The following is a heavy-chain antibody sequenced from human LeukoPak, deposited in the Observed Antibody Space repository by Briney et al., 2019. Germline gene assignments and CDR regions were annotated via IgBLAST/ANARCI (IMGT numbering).Heavy chain of an antibody. Sequence: SVKVSCKASGYTFTSYGISWVRQAPGQGLEWMGGIIPIFGTANYAQKFQGRVTITADESTSTAYMELSSLRSEDTAVYYCARDNDACGYSYGYCYFDYWGQGTLVTVSS. CDR1: GYTFTSYG. CDR3: ARDNDACGYSYGYCYFDY. V-gene: IGHV1-69*13. D-gene: IGHD5-18*01. CDR2: IIPIFGTA. J-gene: IGHJ4*02.